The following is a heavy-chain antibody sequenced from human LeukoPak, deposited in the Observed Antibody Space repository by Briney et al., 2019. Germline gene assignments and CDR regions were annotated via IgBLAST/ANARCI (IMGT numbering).Heavy chain of an antibody. CDR3: ARSGWAIVVVPAAIDDYWFDP. D-gene: IGHD2-2*01. V-gene: IGHV1-18*01. Sequence: ASVKVSCKASGYTFTSYGISWVRQAPGQGLEWMGWINAYNGNTNYAQKLQGRVTMTKDTSRRTGYMELRSLRSDDTAVYYCARSGWAIVVVPAAIDDYWFDPWGQGGLVTVSS. J-gene: IGHJ5*02. CDR2: INAYNGNT. CDR1: GYTFTSYG.